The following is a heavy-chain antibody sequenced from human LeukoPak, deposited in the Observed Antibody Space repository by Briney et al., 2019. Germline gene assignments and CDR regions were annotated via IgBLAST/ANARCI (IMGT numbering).Heavy chain of an antibody. CDR3: AKDTGITPSGISGFFDF. Sequence: GGSMTLSCPSSGFSFDDYAMHWVRPAHGRVLEWVSLTSGDGDSTYYEDSVKGRFTICRDNSKDSLYLQMSSLRTEDTALYYCAKDTGITPSGISGFFDFWGQGTLVTVSS. CDR1: GFSFDDYA. D-gene: IGHD6-13*01. J-gene: IGHJ4*02. V-gene: IGHV3-43*02. CDR2: TSGDGDST.